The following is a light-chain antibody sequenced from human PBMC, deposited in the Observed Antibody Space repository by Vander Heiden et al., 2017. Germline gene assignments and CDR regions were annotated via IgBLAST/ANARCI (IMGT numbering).Light chain of an antibody. V-gene: IGKV3-11*01. CDR2: DAS. CDR3: QQRSNWLWT. Sequence: EIVLTQSPSTLSLSPGERATLSCQASQGVSSYLAWYQQKPGKAPRLLIYDASNMATGIPARFSGSGSGTDFTLTISSLEPEDVAVYYCQQRSNWLWTFGQGTKVEIK. CDR1: QGVSSY. J-gene: IGKJ1*01.